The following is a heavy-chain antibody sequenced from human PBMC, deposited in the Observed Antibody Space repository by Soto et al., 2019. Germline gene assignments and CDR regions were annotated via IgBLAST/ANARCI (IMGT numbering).Heavy chain of an antibody. D-gene: IGHD6-19*01. V-gene: IGHV3-48*01. CDR2: MSSSSSSI. Sequence: GGSLRLSCAASGFTFSSYSMNWVRQAPGKGLEWVSYMSSSSSSIYYTDSVKGRFTISRDNAKNSLFLQMNSLRAEDTAVYYCARDDSGSGSYSDYWGQGTLVTVSS. J-gene: IGHJ4*02. CDR1: GFTFSSYS. CDR3: ARDDSGSGSYSDY.